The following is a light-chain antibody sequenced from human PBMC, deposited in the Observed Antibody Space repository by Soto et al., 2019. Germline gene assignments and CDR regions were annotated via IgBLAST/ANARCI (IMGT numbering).Light chain of an antibody. Sequence: DIQMTQSPSTLSASVGDRVTITCRASQSISSWLAWYQQKPGQPPKLLIYWASSRESGVPDRFSGSGSGTEFTLTISSLQAEDVAVYYCQQYYNLPWTFGQGTKVEIK. J-gene: IGKJ1*01. CDR2: WAS. V-gene: IGKV1-5*03. CDR3: QQYYNLPWT. CDR1: QSISSW.